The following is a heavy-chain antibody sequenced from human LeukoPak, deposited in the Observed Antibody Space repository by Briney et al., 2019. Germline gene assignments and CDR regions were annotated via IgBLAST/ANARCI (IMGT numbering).Heavy chain of an antibody. Sequence: ASVTVSCKASRYTFPDYYMHWVGQAPGQGLAWMGWINPNSGGTNYAQKFQGWVTMTRHTSISTAYMELSRLRSDDTAVYYCARSAEQQLARTWFDPWGQGTLVTVSS. V-gene: IGHV1-2*04. J-gene: IGHJ5*02. D-gene: IGHD6-13*01. CDR3: ARSAEQQLARTWFDP. CDR1: RYTFPDYY. CDR2: INPNSGGT.